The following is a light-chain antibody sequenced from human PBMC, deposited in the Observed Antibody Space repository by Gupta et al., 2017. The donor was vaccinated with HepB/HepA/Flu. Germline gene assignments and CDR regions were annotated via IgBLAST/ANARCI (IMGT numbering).Light chain of an antibody. J-gene: IGLJ1*01. CDR2: RDN. Sequence: SYELTQPLSVLVSSGQTARLTCSGDELPKQYANWYQQKPGQAPVVVMYRDNERPSGIPERFSGSSSGTVVTLTISGVQAEDEADYYCESSYSSGTHYVFGTGTKFTVL. V-gene: IGLV3-25*03. CDR1: ELPKQY. CDR3: ESSYSSGTHYV.